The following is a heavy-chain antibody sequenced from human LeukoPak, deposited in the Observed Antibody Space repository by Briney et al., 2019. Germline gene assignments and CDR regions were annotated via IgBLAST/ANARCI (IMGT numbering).Heavy chain of an antibody. CDR1: GGSISSYY. V-gene: IGHV4-4*07. CDR2: IYTSGST. Sequence: SETLSLTCTVSGGSISSYYWSWIRQPAGNGLEWIGRIYTSGSTNYNPSLKSRVTISVDTSKNQFSLKLSSVTAADTAVYYCARGPRYYYDSSGYDYLSAFDIWGQGTMVTVSS. J-gene: IGHJ3*02. CDR3: ARGPRYYYDSSGYDYLSAFDI. D-gene: IGHD3-22*01.